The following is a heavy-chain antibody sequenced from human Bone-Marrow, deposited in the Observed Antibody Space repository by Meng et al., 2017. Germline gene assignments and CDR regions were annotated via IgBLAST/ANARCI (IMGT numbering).Heavy chain of an antibody. CDR2: IYTSGST. D-gene: IGHD3-22*01. J-gene: IGHJ3*02. CDR3: ARFDSSGYYYVDAFDI. CDR1: GGSFSGYY. V-gene: IGHV4-59*10. Sequence: SETLSLTCAVYGGSFSGYYWSWIRQPAGKGLEWIGRIYTSGSTNYNPSLKSRVTISVDTSKNQFSLKLSSVTAADTAVYYCARFDSSGYYYVDAFDIWGQGTMVTVSS.